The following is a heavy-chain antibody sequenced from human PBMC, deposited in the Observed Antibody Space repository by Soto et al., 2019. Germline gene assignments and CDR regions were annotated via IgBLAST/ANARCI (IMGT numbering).Heavy chain of an antibody. CDR1: GYPLTSYG. Sequence: XSVKVSCNASGYPLTSYGSSWVRQAPGQGLEWMGWISAYNGNTNYAQKLQGRVTMTTDTSTSTAYMELRSLRSDDTAVYYCARESYDSSGYYYYYYYGMDVWGQGTTVTVSS. V-gene: IGHV1-18*01. D-gene: IGHD3-22*01. CDR2: ISAYNGNT. J-gene: IGHJ6*02. CDR3: ARESYDSSGYYYYYYYGMDV.